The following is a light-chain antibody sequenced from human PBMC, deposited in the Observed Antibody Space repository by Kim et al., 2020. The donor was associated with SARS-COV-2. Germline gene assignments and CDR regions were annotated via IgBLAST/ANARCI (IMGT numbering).Light chain of an antibody. J-gene: IGLJ1*01. CDR3: LLFYSGVRV. CDR1: TGAVTSGHF. CDR2: DVD. Sequence: GGTVTLTCGSSTGAVTSGHFPYWFQQKPGQAPRLLIYDVDNKHSWTPARLSGSLLGDKAALTLSGAQPEDEAEYYCLLFYSGVRVFGTGTKVTVL. V-gene: IGLV7-46*01.